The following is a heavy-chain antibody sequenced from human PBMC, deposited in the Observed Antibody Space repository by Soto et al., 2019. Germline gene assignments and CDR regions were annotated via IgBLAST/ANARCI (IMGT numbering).Heavy chain of an antibody. V-gene: IGHV3-13*01. D-gene: IGHD2-15*01. CDR2: IGTAGDT. J-gene: IGHJ4*02. Sequence: GGSLLLSCESSVFTFIGFDMPWVRQPTGKGLEWVSTIGTAGDTYYAVSVKGRFTISRDNAKNSLSLQMNSLRAGDTAVYFCARGQEVGAHFFDSWGQGTQVTAPQ. CDR3: ARGQEVGAHFFDS. CDR1: VFTFIGFD.